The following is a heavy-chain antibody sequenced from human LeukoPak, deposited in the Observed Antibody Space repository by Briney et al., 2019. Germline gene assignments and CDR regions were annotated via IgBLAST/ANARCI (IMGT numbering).Heavy chain of an antibody. CDR3: TRAVAGPPD. J-gene: IGHJ4*02. CDR2: INHSGYT. V-gene: IGHV4-34*01. CDR1: GVPFSNYY. D-gene: IGHD6-19*01. Sequence: SETLSLTCAFSGVPFSNYYWSWVRQSPRQGLEWIGEINHSGYTNYNPSLKSRVTMSIDTSKNQFSLKLTSVTAADTGVYYCTRAVAGPPDWGQGTLVTVSS.